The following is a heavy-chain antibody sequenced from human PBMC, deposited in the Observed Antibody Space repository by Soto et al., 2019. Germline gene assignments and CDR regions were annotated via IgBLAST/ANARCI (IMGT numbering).Heavy chain of an antibody. J-gene: IGHJ3*02. CDR3: ARPFYYGGRQNAFDI. CDR1: GYSFTSYW. CDR2: IYPGDSDT. D-gene: IGHD4-17*01. Sequence: PGESLKISCKGSGYSFTSYWIGWVRQMPGKGLEWMGIIYPGDSDTRYSPSFQGQVTISADKSISTAYLQWSSLKASDTAMYYCARPFYYGGRQNAFDIWGQGTMVTVSS. V-gene: IGHV5-51*01.